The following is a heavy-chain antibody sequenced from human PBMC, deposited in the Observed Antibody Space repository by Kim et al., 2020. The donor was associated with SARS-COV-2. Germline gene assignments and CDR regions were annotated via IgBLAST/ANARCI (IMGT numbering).Heavy chain of an antibody. V-gene: IGHV3-7*03. CDR3: ARGVAVAPHYYYHYGMDV. J-gene: IGHJ6*02. CDR1: EFSFSTHW. Sequence: GGSLRLSCAASEFSFSTHWMTWVRQAPGKGLEWVASIKQDAYETYYVDSVRGRFTISRDNAENLLYLDMDSLRDEDTAVYYCARGVAVAPHYYYHYGMDVWGQGPTVTVPS. D-gene: IGHD6-19*01. CDR2: IKQDAYET.